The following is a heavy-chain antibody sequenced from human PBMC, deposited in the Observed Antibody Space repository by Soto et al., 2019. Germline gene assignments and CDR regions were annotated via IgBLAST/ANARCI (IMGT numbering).Heavy chain of an antibody. CDR3: ARDRFGSSGWYSYYYYGMDV. CDR1: GYTFTSYG. V-gene: IGHV1-18*01. CDR2: ISAYNGNT. J-gene: IGHJ6*02. D-gene: IGHD6-19*01. Sequence: QVQLVQSGAEVKKPGASVKVSCKASGYTFTSYGISWVRQAPGQGLEWMGWISAYNGNTNYAQKLQGRVTMTTDTSTSTAYMELRSLRPDDTAVYYCARDRFGSSGWYSYYYYGMDVWGQGTTVTVSS.